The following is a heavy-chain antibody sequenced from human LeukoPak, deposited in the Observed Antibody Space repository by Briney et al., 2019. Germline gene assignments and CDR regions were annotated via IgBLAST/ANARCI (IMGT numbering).Heavy chain of an antibody. CDR1: GYTLTELS. Sequence: ASVKVSCKVSGYTLTELSIHWVRQAPGKGLEWMGGLDSEDGETTYAQKFQGRVTMTTDTSTSTAYMELRSLRSDDTAMYYCARAPRGDVVVPDATCFDPWGQGTLVTVSS. D-gene: IGHD2-2*01. CDR3: ARAPRGDVVVPDATCFDP. CDR2: LDSEDGET. V-gene: IGHV1-24*01. J-gene: IGHJ5*02.